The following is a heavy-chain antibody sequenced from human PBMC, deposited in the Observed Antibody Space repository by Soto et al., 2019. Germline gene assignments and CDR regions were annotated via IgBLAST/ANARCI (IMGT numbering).Heavy chain of an antibody. Sequence: EVQLVESGGGLVQPGGSLKLSCVAAGYSLSGSSIHWVRQASGKGLEWLGRIRAKANNYATSYAASVNGRFTILRDDSKNTAYLQMNSLKIEDTAVYYCTTKDYWGRGSLVTVSS. V-gene: IGHV3-73*02. CDR2: IRAKANNYAT. CDR3: TTKDY. J-gene: IGHJ4*02. CDR1: GYSLSGSS.